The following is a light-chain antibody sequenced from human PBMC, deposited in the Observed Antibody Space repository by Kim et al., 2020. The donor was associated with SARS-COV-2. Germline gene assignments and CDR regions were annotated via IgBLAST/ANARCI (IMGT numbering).Light chain of an antibody. CDR2: RND. CDR1: SSNIGSNA. Sequence: QSVLTQPPSGSGTPGQRVTISCSGGSSNIGSNAVSWYQQLPGTAPKLLIYRNDQRPSGVPDRVSGSKSGTSASLAISGLQSGDEADYYCAAWDDSLNGYVFGTGTKVTVL. CDR3: AAWDDSLNGYV. V-gene: IGLV1-44*01. J-gene: IGLJ1*01.